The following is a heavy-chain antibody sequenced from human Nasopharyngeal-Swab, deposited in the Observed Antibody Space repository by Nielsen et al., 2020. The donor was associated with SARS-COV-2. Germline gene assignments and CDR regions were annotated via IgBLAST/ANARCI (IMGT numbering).Heavy chain of an antibody. CDR3: ARYNILTGWGY. CDR2: VYHSGST. J-gene: IGHJ4*02. CDR1: GGSISTYY. D-gene: IGHD3-9*01. V-gene: IGHV4-59*01. Sequence: SETPSLTCTVSGGSISTYYWSWIRQPPGKGLEWIGYVYHSGSTDYNPSLKSRVTISVDTSKNQFSLKLSSVTAADTAVYYCARYNILTGWGYWGQGTLVTVSS.